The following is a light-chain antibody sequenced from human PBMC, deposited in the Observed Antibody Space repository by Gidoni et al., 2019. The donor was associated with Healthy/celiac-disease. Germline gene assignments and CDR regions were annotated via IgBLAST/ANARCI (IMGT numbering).Light chain of an antibody. CDR2: EVS. V-gene: IGLV2-8*01. CDR1: SSDVGGYNY. CDR3: SSYAGSNNPVV. Sequence: QSALTQPPSASVSPGPSVTISCTGTSSDVGGYNYVSWYQQHPGKAPKLMIYEVSKRPSGVPDRFSGSKSGNTASLTVSGLQAEDEADYYCSSYAGSNNPVVFGGGTKLTVL. J-gene: IGLJ2*01.